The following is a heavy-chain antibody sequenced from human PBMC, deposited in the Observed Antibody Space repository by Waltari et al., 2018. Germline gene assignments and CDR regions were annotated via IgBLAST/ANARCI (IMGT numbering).Heavy chain of an antibody. CDR3: ARVIRYYGSGTNYYYGMDV. D-gene: IGHD3-10*01. V-gene: IGHV4-34*01. CDR2: INHSGST. Sequence: QVQLQQWGAGLLKPSETLSLTCAVYGGSFSGYYWSWIRQPPGKGLEWIGEINHSGSTNNNPSLKSRVTISVDTAKNQFSLKLSSVTAADTAVYYCARVIRYYGSGTNYYYGMDVWGQGTTVTVSS. CDR1: GGSFSGYY. J-gene: IGHJ6*02.